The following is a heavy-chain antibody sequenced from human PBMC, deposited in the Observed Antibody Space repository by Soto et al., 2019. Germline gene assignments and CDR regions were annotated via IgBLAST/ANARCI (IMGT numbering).Heavy chain of an antibody. CDR2: ITPFNGNT. CDR1: VYTFTYRY. J-gene: IGHJ6*02. CDR3: ATHRGGSSWYYDYYGMDV. V-gene: IGHV1-45*02. Sequence: SVKVSCKASVYTFTYRYLHWVRQAPGQALEWMGWITPFNGNTNYAQKFQDRVTITRDRSMSTAYMELSSLRSEDTAMYYCATHRGGSSWYYDYYGMDVWGQGTTVTVSS. D-gene: IGHD6-13*01.